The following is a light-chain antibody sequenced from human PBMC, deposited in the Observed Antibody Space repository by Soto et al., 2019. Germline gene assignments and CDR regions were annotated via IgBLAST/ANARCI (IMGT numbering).Light chain of an antibody. J-gene: IGLJ1*01. CDR1: SSDVGAYNF. CDR2: DVS. V-gene: IGLV2-14*03. CDR3: SSYPSSSTHV. Sequence: QSVLTQPASVSGSPGQSITISCTGTSSDVGAYNFVSWYQQHPGKVPKLMIFDVSSRPSGVSDRFSGSKSGNTASLTISGLQAEDEGDYYCSSYPSSSTHVFGSGTKLTVL.